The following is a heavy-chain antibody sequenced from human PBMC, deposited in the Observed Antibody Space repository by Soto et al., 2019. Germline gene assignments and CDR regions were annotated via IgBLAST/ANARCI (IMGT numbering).Heavy chain of an antibody. CDR3: ARDPYLGYCSSTSCSHDDFDI. D-gene: IGHD2-2*01. J-gene: IGHJ3*02. V-gene: IGHV1-18*01. CDR2: ISAYNGNT. Sequence: ASVKVSCKASGYTFTSYGISWVRQAPGQGLEWMGWISAYNGNTNYAQKLQGRVTMTTDTSTSTAYMELRSLRSDDTAVYYCARDPYLGYCSSTSCSHDDFDIWGQGPMVTVSS. CDR1: GYTFTSYG.